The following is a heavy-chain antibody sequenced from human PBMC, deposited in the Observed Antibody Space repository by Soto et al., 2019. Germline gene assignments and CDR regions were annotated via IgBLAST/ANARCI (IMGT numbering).Heavy chain of an antibody. CDR3: AHDTSGWRWLPDV. CDR2: IYWNDDK. CDR1: GFSLSTSGVG. Sequence: SGPTLVNPTQTLTLTCSFSGFSLSTSGVGVGWIRQPPGKAPEWLGIIYWNDDKRYSPSLKTRVTITKDTSRNQVVLMMTSVEADDTATYYCAHDTSGWRWLPDVWGQGTKVTVSS. V-gene: IGHV2-5*01. D-gene: IGHD2-21*01. J-gene: IGHJ6*02.